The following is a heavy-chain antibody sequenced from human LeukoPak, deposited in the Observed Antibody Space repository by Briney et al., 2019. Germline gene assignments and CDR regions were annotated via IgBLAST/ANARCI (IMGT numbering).Heavy chain of an antibody. V-gene: IGHV3-23*01. CDR3: AKSMTLQWRGFFDL. J-gene: IGHJ2*01. CDR1: GFTFSTYA. D-gene: IGHD6-19*01. CDR2: ISDSGANT. Sequence: QAGGSLRLSCAASGFTFSTYAMSWVRQAPGKGLEWVSTISDSGANTYYADSVRGRFTISRDNSKNTLYLQKNSLRADDMAIYYCAKSMTLQWRGFFDLWGRGTHVTVSS.